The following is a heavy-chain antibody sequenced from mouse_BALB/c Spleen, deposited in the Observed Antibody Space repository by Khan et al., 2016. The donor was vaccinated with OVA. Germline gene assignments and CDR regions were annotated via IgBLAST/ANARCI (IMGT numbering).Heavy chain of an antibody. CDR1: GYTFTNSG. Sequence: QIQLVQSGPELKKPGETVKISCKASGYTFTNSGMNWVKQAPGKGLKWMGWINTYTGEPTYADDFKGRFAFSLETSASTAYLQINNLKSEDTATDFCARPPDVAYVLDYWGQGTSVTVSS. CDR2: INTYTGEP. V-gene: IGHV9-3-1*01. CDR3: ARPPDVAYVLDY. J-gene: IGHJ4*01.